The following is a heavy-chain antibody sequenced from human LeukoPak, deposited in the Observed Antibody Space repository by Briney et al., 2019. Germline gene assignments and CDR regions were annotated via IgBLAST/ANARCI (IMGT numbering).Heavy chain of an antibody. D-gene: IGHD3-10*01. CDR1: RFIFSTYG. V-gene: IGHV3-30*02. Sequence: GGSLRLSCAASRFIFSTYGMHWVRQAPGKGLEWVAFTRPDGSNEYYAASVRGRFAISRDNSQNTLHLQMNSLRLEDTAVYYCVKDWGVLPDYTADGFDIWGPGTMVTVSS. J-gene: IGHJ3*02. CDR2: TRPDGSNE. CDR3: VKDWGVLPDYTADGFDI.